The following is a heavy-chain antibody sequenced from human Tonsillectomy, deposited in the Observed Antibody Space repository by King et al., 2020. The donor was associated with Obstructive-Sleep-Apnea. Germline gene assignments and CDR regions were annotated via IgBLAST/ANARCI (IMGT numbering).Heavy chain of an antibody. D-gene: IGHD3-16*01. V-gene: IGHV4-34*01. CDR2: INHSGST. CDR1: GGSFSGYY. Sequence: VQLQQWGTGLLKPSETLSLTCAVYGGSFSGYYWSWIRQPPGKGLEWIGDINHSGSTSYNPSLESRVTISVDTSKNQFSLKLSSVTAADTAVYYCARGRGSYYGYWGQGALVTVSS. J-gene: IGHJ4*02. CDR3: ARGRGSYYGY.